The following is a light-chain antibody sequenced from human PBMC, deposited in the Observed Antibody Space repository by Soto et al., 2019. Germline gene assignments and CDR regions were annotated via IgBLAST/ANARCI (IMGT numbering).Light chain of an antibody. Sequence: QSALTQPASVSGSPGQSITISCTGSSGDVGHYNYVSWYQQHPGKAPKLMIYKVSNRPSGVSNRFSGSKSGNTASLIISGLQAEDEADYYCTSYTTSRIWVFGGGTKLTVL. J-gene: IGLJ3*02. CDR2: KVS. V-gene: IGLV2-14*01. CDR1: SGDVGHYNY. CDR3: TSYTTSRIWV.